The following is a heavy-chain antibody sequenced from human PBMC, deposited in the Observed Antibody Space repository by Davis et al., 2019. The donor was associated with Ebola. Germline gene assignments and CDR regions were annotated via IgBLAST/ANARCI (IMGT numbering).Heavy chain of an antibody. CDR3: TRVSWDTTLVMGGGYGMDV. J-gene: IGHJ6*02. D-gene: IGHD5-18*01. Sequence: ASVKVSCKASGYTFANYYMHWVRQAPGQGLEWMGIINPSGGSTTYAQKFQVRVTMTRDTSTSTVYMELGSLRSEDTAVYYCTRVSWDTTLVMGGGYGMDVWGQGTTVTVSS. CDR2: INPSGGST. CDR1: GYTFANYY. V-gene: IGHV1-46*03.